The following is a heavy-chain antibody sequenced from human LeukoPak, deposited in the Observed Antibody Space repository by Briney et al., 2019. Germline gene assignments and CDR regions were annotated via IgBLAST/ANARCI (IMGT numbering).Heavy chain of an antibody. CDR2: INAGNGNT. CDR3: ARGLTTVTGYFDL. D-gene: IGHD4-17*01. Sequence: ASVKVSCKASGYTFTSYAMHWVRQAPGQRLKWMGWINAGNGNTKYSQKFQGRVTITRDTSASTAYMELSSLRSEDTAVYYCARGLTTVTGYFDLWGRGTLVTVSS. V-gene: IGHV1-3*01. J-gene: IGHJ2*01. CDR1: GYTFTSYA.